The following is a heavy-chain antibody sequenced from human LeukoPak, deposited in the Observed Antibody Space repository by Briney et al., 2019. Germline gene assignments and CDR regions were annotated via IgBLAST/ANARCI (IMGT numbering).Heavy chain of an antibody. CDR1: RYTFTSYY. J-gene: IGHJ4*02. CDR2: INPSGGST. CDR3: ASGGRDGYNFDY. V-gene: IGHV1-46*01. Sequence: ASVKVSCKASRYTFTSYYMHWVRQAPGQGLEWMGIINPSGGSTSYAQKFQGRVTMTRDTSTSTVYMELGSLRSEDTAVYYCASGGRDGYNFDYWGQGTLVTVSS. D-gene: IGHD5-24*01.